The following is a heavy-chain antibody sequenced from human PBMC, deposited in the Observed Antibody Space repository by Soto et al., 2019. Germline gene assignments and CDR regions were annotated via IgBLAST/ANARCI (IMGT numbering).Heavy chain of an antibody. D-gene: IGHD6-13*01. V-gene: IGHV4-31*03. CDR1: GGSISSGGYY. CDR2: IYYSGST. CDR3: ARTGIAAAGTELLNWFDP. Sequence: SETLSLTCTVSGGSISSGGYYWSLIRQHPGKGLEWIGYIYYSGSTYYNPSLKSRVTISVDTSKNQFSLKLSSVTAADTAVYYCARTGIAAAGTELLNWFDPWGQGTLVTVSS. J-gene: IGHJ5*02.